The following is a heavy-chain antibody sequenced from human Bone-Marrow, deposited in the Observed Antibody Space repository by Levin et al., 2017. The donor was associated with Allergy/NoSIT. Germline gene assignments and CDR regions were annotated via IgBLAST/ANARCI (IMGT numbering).Heavy chain of an antibody. CDR1: GGSISSYY. D-gene: IGHD6-6*01. V-gene: IGHV4-59*01. CDR3: ASSIEYSSSFLGY. Sequence: PSETLSLTCTVSGGSISSYYWSWIRQPPGKGLEWIGYIYYSGSTNYNPSLKSRVTISVDTSKNQFSLKLSSVTAADTAVYYCASSIEYSSSFLGYWGQGTLVTVSS. J-gene: IGHJ4*02. CDR2: IYYSGST.